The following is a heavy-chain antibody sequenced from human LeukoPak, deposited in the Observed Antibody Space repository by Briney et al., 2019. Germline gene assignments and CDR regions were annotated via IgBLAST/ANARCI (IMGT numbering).Heavy chain of an antibody. D-gene: IGHD5-18*01. CDR2: MSPNSGDT. CDR3: ARMAAMDTFDY. Sequence: ASVKVSCKASGYTFTSYDFNWVRQATGQRPEWMGWMSPNSGDTGYAQKFQGRVTMTRNTSISTAYMELSSLRSEDTAVYYCARMAAMDTFDYWGQGTLVTVSS. J-gene: IGHJ4*02. CDR1: GYTFTSYD. V-gene: IGHV1-8*01.